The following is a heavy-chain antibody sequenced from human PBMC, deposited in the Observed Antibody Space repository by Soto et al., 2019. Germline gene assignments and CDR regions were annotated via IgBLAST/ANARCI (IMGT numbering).Heavy chain of an antibody. J-gene: IGHJ4*02. CDR1: GGTFSSHT. CDR2: IIPILGIA. CDR3: ARGIIVGATEYYFDY. Sequence: SVKVSCKASGGTFSSHTISWVRQAPGQGLEWMGRIIPILGIANYAQKFQGRVTITADKSTSTAYMELSSLRSEDTAVYYCARGIIVGATEYYFDYWGQGTLVTVSS. D-gene: IGHD1-26*01. V-gene: IGHV1-69*02.